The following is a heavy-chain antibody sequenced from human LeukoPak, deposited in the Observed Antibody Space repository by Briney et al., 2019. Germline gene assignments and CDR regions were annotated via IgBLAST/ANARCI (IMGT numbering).Heavy chain of an antibody. CDR2: LYHSATT. D-gene: IGHD6-13*01. V-gene: IGHV4-30-2*01. CDR1: GASTNSGGYY. CDR3: ARDSDSSSSNWGYYYYMDV. Sequence: SETLSLTCTVSGASTNSGGYYWSWIRQPPGRGLEWIGHLYHSATTYYNPSLQRRVTISIDRSKNQFSLKLSSVTPADTAVYYCARDSDSSSSNWGYYYYMDVWGKGTTVTVSS. J-gene: IGHJ6*03.